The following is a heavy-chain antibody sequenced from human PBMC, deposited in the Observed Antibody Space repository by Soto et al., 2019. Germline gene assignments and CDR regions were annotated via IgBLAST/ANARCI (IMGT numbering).Heavy chain of an antibody. V-gene: IGHV1-69*02. CDR1: RGTFSSYT. D-gene: IGHD2-15*01. CDR2: IIPILGIA. Sequence: SVKGSCKASRGTFSSYTISWVRQAPGQGLEWMGRIIPILGIANYAQKFQGRVTITADKSTSTAYMELSSLRSEDTAVYYCARGIPAANSNYYYYMDVWGKGTTVTVSS. J-gene: IGHJ6*03. CDR3: ARGIPAANSNYYYYMDV.